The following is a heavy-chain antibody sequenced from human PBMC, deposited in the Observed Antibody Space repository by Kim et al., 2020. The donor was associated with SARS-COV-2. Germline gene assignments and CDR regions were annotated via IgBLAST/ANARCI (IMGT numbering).Heavy chain of an antibody. CDR1: GFTFSSYG. CDR3: AKNRVAAVGADGGFDS. V-gene: IGHV3-30*18. D-gene: IGHD6-13*01. CDR2: ISYDGRNK. Sequence: GGSLRLSCAPSGFTFSSYGIHWVRQAPGKGLEWVTLISYDGRNKYYADSVKGRFSISRDNSKKTLYLQMSGLRAEDTAVYYCAKNRVAAVGADGGFDSWGQGTLVTVSS. J-gene: IGHJ4*02.